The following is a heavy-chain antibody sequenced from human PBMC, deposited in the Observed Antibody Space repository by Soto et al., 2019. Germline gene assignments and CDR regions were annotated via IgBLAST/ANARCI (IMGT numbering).Heavy chain of an antibody. V-gene: IGHV3-30*03. CDR3: WRGTKGGLDA. D-gene: IGHD1-1*01. Sequence: QVQLAETGGGVVQPGRSLRLSCATSGFVSNDYDIHWVRQAPGKGLAWLASISYDGINKYYADSVKGRSTISRDNSKNTLSMQINRLGAEDTAVYYCWRGTKGGLDAWGPGTLVTVSS. CDR1: GFVSNDYD. J-gene: IGHJ5*02. CDR2: ISYDGINK.